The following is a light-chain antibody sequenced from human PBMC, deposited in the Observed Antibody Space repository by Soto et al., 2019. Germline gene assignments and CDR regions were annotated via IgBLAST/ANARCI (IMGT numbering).Light chain of an antibody. CDR2: DVS. V-gene: IGLV2-11*01. CDR1: SSDVGGYNY. J-gene: IGLJ1*01. Sequence: QSVLTQPRSVSGSPGQSVTISCTGTSSDVGGYNYVSWYQQHPGKALKLMIYDVSKRPSGVPDRFSGSKSGNTASLTISGLQAEDEADYYCCSYAGSYTFYVFGTGTQLTVL. CDR3: CSYAGSYTFYV.